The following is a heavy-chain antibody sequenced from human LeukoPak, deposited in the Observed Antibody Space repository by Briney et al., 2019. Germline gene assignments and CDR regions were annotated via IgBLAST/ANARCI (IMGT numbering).Heavy chain of an antibody. CDR3: ARQGAVGATGFDF. CDR2: IYYSGSS. CDR1: GDSLSGISYY. D-gene: IGHD1-26*01. Sequence: PSETLSLTCSVSGDSLSGISYYWGWGRQPPGRGLEWIGKIYYSGSSYNNPSLESRVVISLDTSRNQFSLKLTSVTATDTAVYYCARQGAVGATGFDFWGQGILVTVSS. V-gene: IGHV4-39*01. J-gene: IGHJ4*02.